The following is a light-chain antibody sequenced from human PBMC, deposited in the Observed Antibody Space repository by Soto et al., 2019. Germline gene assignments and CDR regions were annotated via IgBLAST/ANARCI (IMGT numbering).Light chain of an antibody. J-gene: IGKJ1*01. CDR2: GAS. CDR1: QSVYSN. V-gene: IGKV3-15*01. Sequence: EIVMTQSPATLSVSPGERATLSCRASQSVYSNLAWYQQKPGQAPRLLIHGASTRATGIPTRFSGSGSGTEFTLTISSLQSEDFAVYNCHQYNSWPPTFGQGTKVDIK. CDR3: HQYNSWPPT.